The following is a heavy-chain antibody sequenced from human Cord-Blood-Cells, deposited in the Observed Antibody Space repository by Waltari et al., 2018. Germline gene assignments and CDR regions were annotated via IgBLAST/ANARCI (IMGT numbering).Heavy chain of an antibody. CDR1: GGSIRSGSYY. J-gene: IGHJ2*01. CDR3: ARDITGAYWYFDL. V-gene: IGHV4-61*09. Sequence: QVQLQESGPGLVKPSQTLSLTCTASGGSIRSGSYYWSWIRQPAGKGLEWIGYIYTSGSTNYNPSLKSRVTISVDTSKNQFSLKLSSVTAADTAVYYCARDITGAYWYFDLWGRGTLVTVSS. CDR2: IYTSGST. D-gene: IGHD1-20*01.